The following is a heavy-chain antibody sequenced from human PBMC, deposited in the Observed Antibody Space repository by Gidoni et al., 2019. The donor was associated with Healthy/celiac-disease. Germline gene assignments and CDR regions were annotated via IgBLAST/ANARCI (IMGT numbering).Heavy chain of an antibody. CDR2: IYYSGST. CDR1: GGSIRSGGYY. CDR3: ARNSYDFWSGQTSPYGMDV. V-gene: IGHV4-61*08. Sequence: QVQLQESGPGLVKPSQTLSLTCTVSGGSIRSGGYYWSWIRQHPWKGLEWIGYIYYSGSTNYNPSLKSRVTISVDTSKNQFSLKLSSVTAADTAVYYCARNSYDFWSGQTSPYGMDVWGQGTTVTVSS. J-gene: IGHJ6*02. D-gene: IGHD3-3*01.